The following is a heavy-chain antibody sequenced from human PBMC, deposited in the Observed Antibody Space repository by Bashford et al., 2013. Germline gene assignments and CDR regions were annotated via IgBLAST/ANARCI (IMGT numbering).Heavy chain of an antibody. CDR2: ISGSGGST. J-gene: IGHJ6*02. CDR3: AKGGGGCNSQMDV. V-gene: IGHV3-23*01. CDR1: GFSFNIYA. D-gene: IGHD2-15*01. Sequence: GSLRLSCAASGFSFNIYAMSWVRQAPGKGLEWVSAISGSGGSTYYADSVKGRFTISRDTSENTLYLQMNSLRAEDTALYYCAKGGGGCNSQMDVWGQGTTVTVSS.